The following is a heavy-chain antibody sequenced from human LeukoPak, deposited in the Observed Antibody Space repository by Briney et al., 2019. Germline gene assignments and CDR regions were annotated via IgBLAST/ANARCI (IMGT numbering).Heavy chain of an antibody. Sequence: GASVKVSCKASGYTFTSYYMHWVRQAPGPGLEWMGIINPSGGSTSYAQKFQGRVTMTRDTSTSTVYMELSSLRSEDTAVYYCEVTGVGYCSSTSCYGAFDIWGQGTMVTVSS. D-gene: IGHD2-2*01. J-gene: IGHJ3*02. CDR1: GYTFTSYY. CDR3: EVTGVGYCSSTSCYGAFDI. CDR2: INPSGGST. V-gene: IGHV1-46*01.